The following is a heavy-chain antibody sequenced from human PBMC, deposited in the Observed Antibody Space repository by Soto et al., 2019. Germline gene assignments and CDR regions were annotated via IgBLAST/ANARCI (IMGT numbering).Heavy chain of an antibody. CDR3: ARDLLFGLVGALGY. V-gene: IGHV3-33*01. D-gene: IGHD3-10*01. CDR1: GFTFSSYG. J-gene: IGHJ4*02. CDR2: IWYDGSNK. Sequence: GGSLRLSCAASGFTFSSYGMHWVRQAPGKGLEWVAVIWYDGSNKYYADSVKGRFTISRDNSKNTLYLQMNSLRAEDTALYYCARDLLFGLVGALGYWGQGTLVTVSS.